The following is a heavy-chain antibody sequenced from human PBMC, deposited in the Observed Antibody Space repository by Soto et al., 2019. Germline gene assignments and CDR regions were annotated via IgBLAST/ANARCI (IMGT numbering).Heavy chain of an antibody. CDR2: VYYNGST. V-gene: IGHV4-61*01. CDR1: GGSVSSHLYY. D-gene: IGHD4-17*01. Sequence: QVQLQESGPGLVKPSDTLSLTCSVSGGSVSSHLYYWGWIRQPPGNGLEWIANVYYNGSTNYNPPLRSQVTISLDTSKNHFSLKLSSVTAADTAVYYCPRFNYGDYPWFDPWGQGTPVTSPQ. CDR3: PRFNYGDYPWFDP. J-gene: IGHJ5*02.